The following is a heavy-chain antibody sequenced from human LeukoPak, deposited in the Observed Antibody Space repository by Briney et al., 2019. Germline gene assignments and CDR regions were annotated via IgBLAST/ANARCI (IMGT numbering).Heavy chain of an antibody. V-gene: IGHV3-48*03. CDR2: ISSSGSTI. CDR1: GCTFSSYE. D-gene: IGHD2-15*01. Sequence: PAGSLRLSCAASGCTFSSYEMHWIRQAPGKGLEWVSYISSSGSTIYYADSVKGRCTSSRDNAKNSLYLQRNSLRADDTAVYYCARVYGGSSPFDYWGQGTLVTVSS. J-gene: IGHJ4*02. CDR3: ARVYGGSSPFDY.